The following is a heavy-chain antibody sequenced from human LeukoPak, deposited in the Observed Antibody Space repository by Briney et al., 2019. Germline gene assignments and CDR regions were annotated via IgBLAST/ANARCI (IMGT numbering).Heavy chain of an antibody. CDR1: GXSGDPISSYY. V-gene: IGHV4-59*08. D-gene: IGHD6-13*01. Sequence: KPSETLSLTCTVSGXSGDPISSYYWSWIRQPPGKGLEWIGYIYHTGSTNYNPSLKSRVTLSVDTSKNQFSLRLTSVTATDTAVYYCARQNPAAAGQGLDYWGQGALVTVSS. CDR2: IYHTGST. J-gene: IGHJ4*02. CDR3: ARQNPAAAGQGLDY.